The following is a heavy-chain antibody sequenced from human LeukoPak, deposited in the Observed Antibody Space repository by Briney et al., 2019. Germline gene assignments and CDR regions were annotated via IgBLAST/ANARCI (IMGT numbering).Heavy chain of an antibody. CDR2: IYYSGST. J-gene: IGHJ4*02. V-gene: IGHV4-39*07. CDR3: ASQYSSSWYSPVDY. CDR1: GGSLSSSSYY. D-gene: IGHD6-13*01. Sequence: SETLSLACTVSGGSLSSSSYYWGWIRQPPGKGLEWIGSIYYSGSTYYNPSLKSRVTISVDTSKNQFSLKLSSVTAADTAVYYCASQYSSSWYSPVDYWGQGTLVTVSS.